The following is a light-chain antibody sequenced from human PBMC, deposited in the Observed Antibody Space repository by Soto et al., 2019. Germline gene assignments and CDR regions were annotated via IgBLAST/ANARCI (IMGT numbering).Light chain of an antibody. CDR2: EVT. V-gene: IGLV2-14*01. CDR3: GSYTNTNTRV. CDR1: SSDVGGYNY. J-gene: IGLJ3*02. Sequence: QSVLTQPASVSGSPGQSITISCTGTSSDVGGYNYVSWYQQHPGKAPKLVIYEVTKRPSGVSNRFSGSKSGNTASLTISGLQAEDEADYYCGSYTNTNTRVFGGGTQLTVL.